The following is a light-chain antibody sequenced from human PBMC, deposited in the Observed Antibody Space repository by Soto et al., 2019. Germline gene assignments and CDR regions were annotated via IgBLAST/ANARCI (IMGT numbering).Light chain of an antibody. CDR1: QSVRSK. CDR2: DTS. CDR3: QQYNNWSAIT. Sequence: EIVLTQSPATLSVSPGERVTLSCRASQSVRSKLAWYQQRPGQAPRVLIYDTSTRATGLPARFSGSGSGTEFTLTISSLQSEDSAVYYCQQYNNWSAITFVQGTRLEMK. J-gene: IGKJ5*01. V-gene: IGKV3-15*01.